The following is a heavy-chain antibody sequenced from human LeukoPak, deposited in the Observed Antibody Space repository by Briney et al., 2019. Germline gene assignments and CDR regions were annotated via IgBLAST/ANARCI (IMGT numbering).Heavy chain of an antibody. J-gene: IGHJ4*02. CDR3: ARGPYSSGLTFDY. Sequence: GASVKVSCKASGYTFTRYGISWVRQAPGEGLEWMGWISAKNGDTKYVQKFQGRVTITADESTSTAYMELSSLRSEDTAVYYCARGPYSSGLTFDYWGQGTLVTVSS. D-gene: IGHD6-19*01. V-gene: IGHV1-18*01. CDR1: GYTFTRYG. CDR2: ISAKNGDT.